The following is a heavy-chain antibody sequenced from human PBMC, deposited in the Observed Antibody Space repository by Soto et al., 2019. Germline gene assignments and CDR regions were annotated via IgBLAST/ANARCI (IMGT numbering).Heavy chain of an antibody. Sequence: SETLSLTCTVSGGSISSYYWSWIRQPPGKGLEWIGYIYYSGSTNYNPSLKSRVTISVDTSKNQFSLKLSSVTAADTAVYYCAMGEQWPEGGEYFQHWGQGTLVTVSS. CDR2: IYYSGST. CDR3: AMGEQWPEGGEYFQH. J-gene: IGHJ1*01. D-gene: IGHD6-19*01. V-gene: IGHV4-59*01. CDR1: GGSISSYY.